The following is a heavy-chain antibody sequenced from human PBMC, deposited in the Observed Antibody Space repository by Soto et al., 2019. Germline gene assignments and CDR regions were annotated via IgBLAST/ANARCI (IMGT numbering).Heavy chain of an antibody. CDR2: INSSSSYT. D-gene: IGHD6-13*01. CDR1: GFTFSDYY. V-gene: IGHV3-11*05. J-gene: IGHJ2*01. CDR3: ARIVAAAGGRRYFDL. Sequence: QVQLVESGGGLVKPGGSLRLCCAASGFTFSDYYMSWIRQAPGKGLEWVSYINSSSSYTNYADSVKGRFTISRDNAKNSLYLQMNSLRAEDTAVYYCARIVAAAGGRRYFDLWGRGTLVTVSS.